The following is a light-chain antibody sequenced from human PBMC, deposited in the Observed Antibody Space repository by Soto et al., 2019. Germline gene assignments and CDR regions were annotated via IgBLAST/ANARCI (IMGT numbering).Light chain of an antibody. CDR2: LGS. Sequence: DIVMTQSPLSLPVTPGEPASISCRSSQSVLCSNGYNYLDWYLQKPGQSPQLLIYLGSNRASGVPDRFSGSGSGTDFTLKISRVEAEDVGIYYCMQALQTQLTFGGGTKVEIK. CDR1: QSVLCSNGYNY. CDR3: MQALQTQLT. J-gene: IGKJ4*01. V-gene: IGKV2-28*01.